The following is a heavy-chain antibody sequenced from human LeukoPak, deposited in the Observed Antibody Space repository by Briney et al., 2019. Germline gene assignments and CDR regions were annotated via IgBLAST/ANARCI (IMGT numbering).Heavy chain of an antibody. V-gene: IGHV3-23*01. Sequence: GGSLRLSCAASGFTFSDYAMSWVRQAPGKGLEWVSGIGAGAISTYYADSVKGRFTISRDNSKNTLFLQMNSLTAEDTAIYYCAKRISGGWYFDYWGQGTLVTVSS. CDR1: GFTFSDYA. CDR2: IGAGAIST. D-gene: IGHD2-15*01. CDR3: AKRISGGWYFDY. J-gene: IGHJ4*02.